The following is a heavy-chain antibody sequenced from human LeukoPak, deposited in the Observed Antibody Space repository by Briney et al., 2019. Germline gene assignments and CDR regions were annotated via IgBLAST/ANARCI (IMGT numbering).Heavy chain of an antibody. Sequence: GGSLRLSRAASGFTFSTYAMHWVRQAPGKGLEWVAVISYDGSNKYYADSVKGRFTISRDNSKNTLYLQMNSLRAEDTAVYYCARATARIAVAGVDYWGQGTLVTVSS. J-gene: IGHJ4*02. CDR1: GFTFSTYA. D-gene: IGHD6-19*01. CDR2: ISYDGSNK. CDR3: ARATARIAVAGVDY. V-gene: IGHV3-30-3*01.